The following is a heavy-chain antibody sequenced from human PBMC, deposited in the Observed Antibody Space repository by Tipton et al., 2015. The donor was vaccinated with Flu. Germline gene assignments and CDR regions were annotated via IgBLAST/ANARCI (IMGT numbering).Heavy chain of an antibody. Sequence: TLSLTCSVSGDSIGSRYYWGWIRQPPGRGLEWIGNIHRSGNTYHNPSLKSRVTISVDTSKDQFSLKLSSVTAADTAVYYCARAFYYGGNDIWGQGTMVTVSS. J-gene: IGHJ3*02. CDR2: IHRSGNT. D-gene: IGHD4-23*01. CDR1: GDSIGSRYY. CDR3: ARAFYYGGNDI. V-gene: IGHV4-38-2*01.